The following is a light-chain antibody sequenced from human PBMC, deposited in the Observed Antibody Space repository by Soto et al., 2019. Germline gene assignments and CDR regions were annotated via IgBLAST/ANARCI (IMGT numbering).Light chain of an antibody. CDR1: QRVSSN. J-gene: IGKJ1*01. CDR2: GAS. V-gene: IGKV3-15*01. CDR3: QQYNNWPWT. Sequence: EIVMMQSPATLSVSPGERATLSCRASQRVSSNLAWYQQKPGQAPRLLIYGASSRATGISARFSGSGSGTEFTLTISSLQSEDFAVYYCQQYNNWPWTFGQGTKVDIK.